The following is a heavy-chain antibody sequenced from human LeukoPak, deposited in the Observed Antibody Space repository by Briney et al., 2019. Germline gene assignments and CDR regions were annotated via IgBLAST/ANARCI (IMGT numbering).Heavy chain of an antibody. CDR1: GFTFSNYA. CDR3: ARPQWLVQGKYFDY. CDR2: ISGSAGST. Sequence: GGSLRLSCAAYGFTFSNYAMSWVRQAPGKGLEWVSGISGSAGSTSYADSVKGRFTISRDNSKNTLYLQMNSLRAEDTALYYCARPQWLVQGKYFDYWGQGALVTVSS. V-gene: IGHV3-23*01. D-gene: IGHD6-19*01. J-gene: IGHJ4*02.